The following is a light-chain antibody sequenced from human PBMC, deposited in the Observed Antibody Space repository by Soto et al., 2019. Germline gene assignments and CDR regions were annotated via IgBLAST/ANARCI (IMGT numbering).Light chain of an antibody. CDR1: ESIRGD. Sequence: EIVMTQSPDILSVPPGDRATLSCRASESIRGDLAWYQQKPGQAPRLLIFGGSIRAADIPARFSGSGSGTEFTLTIGTLQSEDFAIYYCQQYHDWPTITFGQGTRLETK. CDR3: QQYHDWPTIT. J-gene: IGKJ5*01. CDR2: GGS. V-gene: IGKV3-15*01.